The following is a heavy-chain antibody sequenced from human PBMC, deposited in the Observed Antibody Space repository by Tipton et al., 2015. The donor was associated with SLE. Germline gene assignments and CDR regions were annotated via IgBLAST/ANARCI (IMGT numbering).Heavy chain of an antibody. V-gene: IGHV4-59*01. Sequence: TLSLTCAVSGGSITTYYWSWIRQSPGKGLEWIGYFYYNGSTKYNPSLKSRVTMSVDTSKNHFSVNLNAVTAADTAIYYCARVWSGYSSSYFDLWGRGTLVTVSS. D-gene: IGHD3-3*01. J-gene: IGHJ2*01. CDR2: FYYNGST. CDR1: GGSITTYY. CDR3: ARVWSGYSSSYFDL.